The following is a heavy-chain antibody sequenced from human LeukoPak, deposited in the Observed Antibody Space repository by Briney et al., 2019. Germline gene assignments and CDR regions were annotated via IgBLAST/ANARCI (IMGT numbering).Heavy chain of an antibody. D-gene: IGHD4-23*01. J-gene: IGHJ4*02. Sequence: GGSLRLSCAASGFTFSSYWMNWVRQAPGKGLVWVTRIASDGSSTTYADSVKGRFSISRDNAKNTLYLQMNSLRVEDTAVYYCARGRPHGNDYWGQGTLVTVSS. CDR3: ARGRPHGNDY. CDR1: GFTFSSYW. V-gene: IGHV3-74*01. CDR2: IASDGSST.